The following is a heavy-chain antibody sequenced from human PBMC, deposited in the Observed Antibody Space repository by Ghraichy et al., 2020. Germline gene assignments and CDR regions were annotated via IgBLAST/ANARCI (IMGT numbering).Heavy chain of an antibody. D-gene: IGHD2-21*02. V-gene: IGHV3-7*01. CDR3: ARVVVVATAKENWFDP. CDR1: GFTFSSHW. Sequence: GGSLRLSCAASGFTFSSHWMTWVRQTPGKGLEWVATIEEDGSEDFYADSVRGRFTISRDNAKNSLYLQMHSLRVEDTAVYFCARVVVVATAKENWFDPGAREPWSPSPQ. CDR2: IEEDGSED. J-gene: IGHJ5*02.